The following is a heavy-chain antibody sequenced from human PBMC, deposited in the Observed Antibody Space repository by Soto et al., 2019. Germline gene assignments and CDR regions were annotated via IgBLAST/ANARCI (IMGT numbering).Heavy chain of an antibody. Sequence: ETLSLTCTVSGGSMRNYFWTWIRQPPGKGLEWIGYIHYSGTTSFFPSYNPSLRSQVTISEDTSKNQFSLKLLSVTTADTAVYFCAAGEASSRNLAPYYLDFWGQGTLVTVSS. CDR2: IHYSGTT. CDR1: GGSMRNYF. D-gene: IGHD6-13*01. V-gene: IGHV4-59*01. J-gene: IGHJ4*02. CDR3: AAGEASSRNLAPYYLDF.